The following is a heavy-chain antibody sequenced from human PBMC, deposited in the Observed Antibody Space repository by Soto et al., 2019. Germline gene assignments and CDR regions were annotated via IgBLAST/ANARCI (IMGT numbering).Heavy chain of an antibody. CDR1: GGSISSYY. V-gene: IGHV4-59*01. CDR2: IYYSGST. D-gene: IGHD3-3*01. Sequence: PSETLSLTCTVSGGSISSYYWSWIRQPPGKGLEWIGYIYYSGSTNYNPSLKSRVTISVDTSKNQFSLKLSSVTAADTAVYYCARGGDFWSGYYFPGDAFDIWGQGTMVTVSS. J-gene: IGHJ3*02. CDR3: ARGGDFWSGYYFPGDAFDI.